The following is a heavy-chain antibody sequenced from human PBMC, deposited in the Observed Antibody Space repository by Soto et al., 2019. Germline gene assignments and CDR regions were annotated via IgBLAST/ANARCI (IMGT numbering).Heavy chain of an antibody. CDR3: ARDRGVAPPVAGNTHYYYYMDV. Sequence: QDQLVQSGVEVKKPGASVKVSCKASGYSFTNYGITWVRQAPGQGLEWMGWISAYNGNTNYAQKFQGRVTMTTDASTSTAYLELRSPRSDDTAVYYCARDRGVAPPVAGNTHYYYYMDVWGKGTTVTVSS. V-gene: IGHV1-18*01. D-gene: IGHD6-19*01. J-gene: IGHJ6*03. CDR2: ISAYNGNT. CDR1: GYSFTNYG.